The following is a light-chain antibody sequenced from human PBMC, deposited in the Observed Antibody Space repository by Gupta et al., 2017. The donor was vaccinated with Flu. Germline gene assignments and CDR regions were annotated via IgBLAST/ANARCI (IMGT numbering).Light chain of an antibody. CDR2: EVR. Sequence: QSALTQPPSVSGSPGQSITISCTVSHSDIGGYEYVSWYQHHPGKAPKLIIYEVRYRPSGVSNRFSGSKSGNMASLTISGLQAEDEADYYCCSYTSSTTIEGFGGGTKVTVL. J-gene: IGLJ3*02. V-gene: IGLV2-14*01. CDR3: CSYTSSTTIEG. CDR1: HSDIGGYEY.